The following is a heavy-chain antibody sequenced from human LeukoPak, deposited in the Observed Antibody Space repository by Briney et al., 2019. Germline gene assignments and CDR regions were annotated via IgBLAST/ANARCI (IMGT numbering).Heavy chain of an antibody. CDR1: GGSISSGSYY. Sequence: RPSQTLSLTCTVSGGSISSGSYYWSWIRQPPGKGLEWIGYIYYSGSTYYNPSLKSRVTISVDTSKNQFSLKLSSVTAADTAVYYCAREFDYYDSSGPRNWFDPWGQGTLVTVSS. CDR3: AREFDYYDSSGPRNWFDP. J-gene: IGHJ5*02. V-gene: IGHV4-30-4*08. CDR2: IYYSGST. D-gene: IGHD3-22*01.